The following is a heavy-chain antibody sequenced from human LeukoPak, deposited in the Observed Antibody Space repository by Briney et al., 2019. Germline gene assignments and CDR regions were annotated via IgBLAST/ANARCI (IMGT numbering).Heavy chain of an antibody. Sequence: KPSETLSLTCTVSGGPISSSSYYWGWIRQPPGKGREWIGSIYYSGTTYYNSSLKSLVIKSVDTSKNPFSRKLSSVTAADTAVYYCASLGIAGEGPAIWGQGTMVSVSS. J-gene: IGHJ3*02. CDR2: IYYSGTT. CDR1: GGPISSSSYY. D-gene: IGHD6-13*01. V-gene: IGHV4-39*01. CDR3: ASLGIAGEGPAI.